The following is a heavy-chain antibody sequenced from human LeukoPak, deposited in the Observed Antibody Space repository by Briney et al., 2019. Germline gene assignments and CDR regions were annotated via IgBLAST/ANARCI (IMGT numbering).Heavy chain of an antibody. CDR1: GGSISSYY. CDR3: ARGVFGESLES. V-gene: IGHV4-59*08. D-gene: IGHD3-10*02. CDR2: IYYSGST. J-gene: IGHJ4*02. Sequence: SETLSLTCTVSGGSISSYYWSWIRQPPGKGLEWIGYIYYSGSTNYNPSLKSRVTISVDTSKNQFSLKLSSVTAADTAVYYCARGVFGESLESWGQGTLVIVSS.